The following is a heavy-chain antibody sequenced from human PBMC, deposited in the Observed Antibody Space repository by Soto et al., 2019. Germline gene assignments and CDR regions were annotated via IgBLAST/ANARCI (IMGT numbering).Heavy chain of an antibody. CDR1: GFTFSSYS. V-gene: IGHV3-48*02. Sequence: GGSLRLSCAASGFTFSSYSMNWVRQAPGKGLEWVSYISSSSSTIYYADSVKGRFTISRDNAKNSLYLQMNSLRDEDTAVYYCARDRRKWRSAAAGGVDYWGQGTLVTVSS. J-gene: IGHJ4*02. CDR2: ISSSSSTI. CDR3: ARDRRKWRSAAAGGVDY. D-gene: IGHD6-13*01.